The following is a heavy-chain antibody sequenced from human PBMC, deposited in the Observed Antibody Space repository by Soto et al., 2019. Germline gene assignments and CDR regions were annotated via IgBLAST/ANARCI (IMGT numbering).Heavy chain of an antibody. V-gene: IGHV3-30*18. Sequence: LRLSCAASGFTFSSYGMHWVRQAPGKGLEWVAVISYDGSNKYYADSVKGRFTISRDNSKNTLYLQMNSLRAEDTAVYYCAKDHDIVVVPAAIAHGMDVWGQGTTVTVSS. CDR3: AKDHDIVVVPAAIAHGMDV. D-gene: IGHD2-2*02. CDR2: ISYDGSNK. CDR1: GFTFSSYG. J-gene: IGHJ6*02.